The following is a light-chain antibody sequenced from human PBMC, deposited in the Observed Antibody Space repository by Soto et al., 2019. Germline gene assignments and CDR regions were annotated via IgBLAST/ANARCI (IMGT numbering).Light chain of an antibody. Sequence: QSALTQPASVSGSPGQSITISCTGTTSDVGSYNLVSWYQQHPDKAPKLIIYEGIRRPSGVSNRFSGSKSANTASLTISGLQAEDEAAYHCSSYAGSSTYVLGNGTKLTV. CDR2: EGI. J-gene: IGLJ1*01. CDR3: SSYAGSSTYV. CDR1: TSDVGSYNL. V-gene: IGLV2-23*01.